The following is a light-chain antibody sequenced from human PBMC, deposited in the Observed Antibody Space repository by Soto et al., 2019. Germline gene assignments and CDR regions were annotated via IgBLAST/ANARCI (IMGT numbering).Light chain of an antibody. CDR3: QQRSKGPRT. Sequence: EIVMPQYTDTLSVSPGDRSTLSCRASQSVSSYLAWYQQKPGQAPSLLIYDVSNRATGIPARFSGSGSGTDFTLTISSLEPEDFAVYYCQQRSKGPRTFGQGTTVE. CDR1: QSVSSY. J-gene: IGKJ1*01. CDR2: DVS. V-gene: IGKV3-11*01.